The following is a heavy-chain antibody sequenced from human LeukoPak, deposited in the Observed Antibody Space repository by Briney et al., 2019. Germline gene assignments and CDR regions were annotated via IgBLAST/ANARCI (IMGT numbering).Heavy chain of an antibody. CDR3: ARDQEGFDY. CDR1: GYTFTSYG. CDR2: IYPRDGST. Sequence: ASVKVSCKASGYTFTSYGIIWVRQAPGQGLEWMGMIYPRDGSTSYAQKFQGRVTVTRDTSTSTVHMELSGLRSEDTAVYYCARDQEGFDYWGQGTLVTVSS. V-gene: IGHV1-46*01. J-gene: IGHJ4*02.